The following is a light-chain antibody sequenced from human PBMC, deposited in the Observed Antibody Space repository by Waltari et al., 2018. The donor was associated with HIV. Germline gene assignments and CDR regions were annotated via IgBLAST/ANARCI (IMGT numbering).Light chain of an antibody. CDR2: GTS. Sequence: QTVVTQEPSLTVSPGGTVTLTCASSTGAVTSGNSANWFQQKAGQAPRALIYGTSNKHSCTPARFSGSLLGGKAALTLSGVQPEDEAEYYCLLIYTDAPVFGGGTKLTVL. V-gene: IGLV7-43*01. J-gene: IGLJ3*02. CDR3: LLIYTDAPV. CDR1: TGAVTSGNS.